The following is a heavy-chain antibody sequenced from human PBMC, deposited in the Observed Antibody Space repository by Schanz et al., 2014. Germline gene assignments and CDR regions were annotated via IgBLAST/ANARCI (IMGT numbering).Heavy chain of an antibody. Sequence: VQLVESGGGLVKPGGSLRLSCAASGFTFSRHAMHWVRQAAGKGLEWVAAITYDGSNKYYAESVRGRFTISRDTAKNTVFLQMNSLRAEDTAVYYCARGASRVYFAMDVWGQGTTVTVSS. V-gene: IGHV3-30*04. CDR3: ARGASRVYFAMDV. J-gene: IGHJ6*02. CDR1: GFTFSRHA. CDR2: ITYDGSNK.